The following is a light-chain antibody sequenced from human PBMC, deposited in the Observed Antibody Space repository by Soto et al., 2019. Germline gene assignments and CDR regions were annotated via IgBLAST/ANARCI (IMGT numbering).Light chain of an antibody. CDR1: SNDIGGYNY. Sequence: QSALTQPASVSGSPGQSITIPCTGSSNDIGGYNYVSWYQQHPGRAPKLVIYKVSDRPSWVSTRFSASKSGNTASLTISGLQAEDEADYYCSSYSTTTTPQWVFGGGTKLTVL. J-gene: IGLJ3*02. V-gene: IGLV2-14*01. CDR2: KVS. CDR3: SSYSTTTTPQWV.